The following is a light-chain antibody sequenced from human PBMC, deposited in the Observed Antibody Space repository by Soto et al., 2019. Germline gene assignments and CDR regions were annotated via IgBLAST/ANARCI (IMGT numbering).Light chain of an antibody. V-gene: IGKV3-20*01. CDR3: QQFRNSLYT. CDR2: GAS. Sequence: EIVLTQSPGTLSLSPGERATLSCRASQTVSSNHLAWYQQKPGQAPRVIIYGASIRATGIPDRFSGSGSGTDFTLTISRLEPEDFAVYYCQQFRNSLYTFGQGTKLEIK. CDR1: QTVSSNH. J-gene: IGKJ2*01.